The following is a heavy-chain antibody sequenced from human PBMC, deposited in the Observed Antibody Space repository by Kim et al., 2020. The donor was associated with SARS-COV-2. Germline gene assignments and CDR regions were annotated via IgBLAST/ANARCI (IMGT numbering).Heavy chain of an antibody. CDR3: ASAGQGIVATTTLHY. Sequence: ASVKVSCKASGYTFTSYGISWVRQAPGQGLEWMGWISAYNGNTNYAQKLQGRVTMTTDTSTSTAYMELRSLRSDDTAVYYCASAGQGIVATTTLHYWGQGTLVTVSS. CDR1: GYTFTSYG. CDR2: ISAYNGNT. D-gene: IGHD5-12*01. V-gene: IGHV1-18*04. J-gene: IGHJ4*02.